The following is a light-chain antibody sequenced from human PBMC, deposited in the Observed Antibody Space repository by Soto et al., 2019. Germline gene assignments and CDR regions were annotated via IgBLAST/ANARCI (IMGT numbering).Light chain of an antibody. CDR3: QQYGSSPFP. CDR1: QRFGSSN. J-gene: IGKJ1*01. Sequence: EIVLTQSPGTLSLSPGERGTLSCRASQRFGSSNLAWYQQKPGQAPRLLIYSTSSRATGIPDRFSASGSGTDFTLTISRLEPEDFAVYYCQQYGSSPFPFGQGTKVDIK. CDR2: STS. V-gene: IGKV3-20*01.